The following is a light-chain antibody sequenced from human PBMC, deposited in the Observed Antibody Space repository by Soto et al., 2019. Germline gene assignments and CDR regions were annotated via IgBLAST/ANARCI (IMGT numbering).Light chain of an antibody. J-gene: IGKJ4*01. CDR1: QSVSRY. Sequence: EIVLTQSQATRSLSPGVRATLSCRASQSVSRYLAWYQQKPGQAPRLLIYDSSNRATGIPARFSGSGSGTDFTRPISILEREDFAVYYCQQRSDVPSTFGGGPRLQIK. V-gene: IGKV3-11*01. CDR2: DSS. CDR3: QQRSDVPST.